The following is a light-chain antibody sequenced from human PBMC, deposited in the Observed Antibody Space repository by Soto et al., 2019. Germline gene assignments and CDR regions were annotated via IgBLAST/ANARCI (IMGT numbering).Light chain of an antibody. V-gene: IGKV2-28*01. Sequence: IVVTQSPLSLPVTPGETASISCRSNQSLLHVNGYSYLDWYLQKPGQSPQLLIYLGSNRASGVPDRFSGSGSGTEFTLTVSRVEAEDVGAYYCMQALQTPPTFGQGTKVDIK. CDR3: MQALQTPPT. J-gene: IGKJ1*01. CDR2: LGS. CDR1: QSLLHVNGYSY.